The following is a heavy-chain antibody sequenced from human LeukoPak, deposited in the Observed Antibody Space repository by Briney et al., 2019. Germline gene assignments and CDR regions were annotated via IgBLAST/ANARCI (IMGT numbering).Heavy chain of an antibody. J-gene: IGHJ6*02. CDR1: GYTFTGYY. V-gene: IGHV1-2*02. CDR2: INPNSGGT. CDR3: ARLHYSSGWSYYYYGMDV. D-gene: IGHD6-19*01. Sequence: GASVKVSCKASGYTFTGYYMHWVRQAPGQGLEWMGWINPNSGGTNYAQKFQGRVTMTRDTSISTAYMELSSLRSEDTAVYYCARLHYSSGWSYYYYGMDVWGQGTTVTVSS.